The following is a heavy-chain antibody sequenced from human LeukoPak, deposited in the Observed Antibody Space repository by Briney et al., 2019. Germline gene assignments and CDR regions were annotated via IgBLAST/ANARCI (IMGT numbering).Heavy chain of an antibody. CDR2: INWNGGST. D-gene: IGHD1-26*01. CDR3: ARSDLYSGSYYFDY. J-gene: IGHJ4*02. CDR1: GFTFDDFG. Sequence: GGSLRLSCAASGFTFDDFGMNWVRQAPGKGLEWVSGINWNGGSTGYADSVKGRFTISRDNAKNSLYLQMNRLRAEDTALYYCARSDLYSGSYYFDYWGQGTLVTVSS. V-gene: IGHV3-20*04.